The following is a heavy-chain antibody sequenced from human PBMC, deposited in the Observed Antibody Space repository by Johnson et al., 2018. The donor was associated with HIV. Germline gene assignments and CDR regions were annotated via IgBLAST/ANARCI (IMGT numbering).Heavy chain of an antibody. CDR1: GFTFNSYG. J-gene: IGHJ3*02. CDR2: IWYDGSNK. CDR3: ARESALTGDSLGFDI. V-gene: IGHV3-30*19. D-gene: IGHD7-27*01. Sequence: QVQLVESGGGVVQPGRSLRLSCAASGFTFNSYGMHWVRQAPGKGLEWVAVIWYDGSNKYYADSVKGRFTISRDNSKNTLYLQMNNLGPEDTAVYYCARESALTGDSLGFDIWGQGTMVTVSS.